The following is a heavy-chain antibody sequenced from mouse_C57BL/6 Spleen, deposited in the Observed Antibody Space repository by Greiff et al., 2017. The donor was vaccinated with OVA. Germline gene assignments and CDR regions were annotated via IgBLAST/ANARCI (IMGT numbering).Heavy chain of an antibody. D-gene: IGHD2-14*01. J-gene: IGHJ4*01. CDR3: AREDRGYAMDY. V-gene: IGHV5-16*01. CDR1: GFTFSDYY. Sequence: EVKLVESEGGLVQPGSSMKLSCTASGFTFSDYYMAWVRQAPEKGLEWVANINYDGSSTYYLDSLKSRFTISRDNAKNILYLQMSSLKSEDTATYYCAREDRGYAMDYWGQGTSVTVSS. CDR2: INYDGSST.